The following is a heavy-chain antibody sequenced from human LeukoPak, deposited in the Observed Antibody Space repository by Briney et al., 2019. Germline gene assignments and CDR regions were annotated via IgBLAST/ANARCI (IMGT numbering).Heavy chain of an antibody. J-gene: IGHJ4*02. D-gene: IGHD3/OR15-3a*01. CDR2: ISSSGNTI. CDR3: ARRRDFIDY. V-gene: IGHV3-48*03. CDR1: GFTFSSYE. Sequence: GGSLRLSCAASGFTFSSYEMNWVRQAPGKGLEWVSYISSSGNTIYYADSVKGRFTISRDNAKNSLYLQMNSLRAEDTAVYYCARRRDFIDYWGQGTLVTVSS.